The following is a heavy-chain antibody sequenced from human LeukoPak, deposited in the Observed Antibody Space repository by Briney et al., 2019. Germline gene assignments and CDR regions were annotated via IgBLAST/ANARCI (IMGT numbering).Heavy chain of an antibody. D-gene: IGHD3-10*01. V-gene: IGHV3-7*02. CDR3: ATSITMFDY. J-gene: IGHJ4*02. CDR1: GFTFSRYW. CDR2: IKEDGTVK. Sequence: GRSLRLACAASGFTFSRYWMSWVRQAPGKLLEWVANIKEDGTVKYYVESVKDRFDISRDNDKNSLYLQMNSLRAEDTAVYYCATSITMFDYWGQGTLVTVSS.